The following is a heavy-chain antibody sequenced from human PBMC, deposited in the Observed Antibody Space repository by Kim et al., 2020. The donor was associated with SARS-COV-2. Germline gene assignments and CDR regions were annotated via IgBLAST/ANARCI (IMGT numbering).Heavy chain of an antibody. Sequence: GGSLRLSCAASGFTFSGYAMSWVRQAPGKGLEWVSAISGSGGSTYYADSVKGRFTISRDNSKNTLYLQMNSLRAEDTAVYYCAKLPRNYDSSLMWFDYCGPGALVTVSS. CDR3: AKLPRNYDSSLMWFDY. CDR2: ISGSGGST. D-gene: IGHD3-22*01. V-gene: IGHV3-23*01. CDR1: GFTFSGYA. J-gene: IGHJ4*02.